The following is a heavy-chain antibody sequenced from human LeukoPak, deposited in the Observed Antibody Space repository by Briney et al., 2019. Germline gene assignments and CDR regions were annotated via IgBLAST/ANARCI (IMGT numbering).Heavy chain of an antibody. CDR2: INHSGST. D-gene: IGHD6-13*01. V-gene: IGHV4-34*01. Sequence: SETLSLTCAVYGGSFSGYYWSWIRQPPGKGLEWIGEINHSGSTNYNPSLKSRVTISVDTSKNQFSLKLSSVTAADTAVYYCARGSAAGLENWFDRWGQGTLVTVSS. CDR1: GGSFSGYY. J-gene: IGHJ5*02. CDR3: ARGSAAGLENWFDR.